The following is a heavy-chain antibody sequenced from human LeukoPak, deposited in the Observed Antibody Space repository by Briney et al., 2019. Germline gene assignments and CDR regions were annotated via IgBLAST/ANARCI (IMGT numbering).Heavy chain of an antibody. Sequence: ASVKVSCKASGYTFTNYDINWVRRATGQGLEWMGWVNPNTGNTGYAQKFQGRVTMTRNTSISTAYMELSSLRSEDTAVYYCATSLWFGELSHYYYGMDVWGQGTTVTVSS. CDR1: GYTFTNYD. J-gene: IGHJ6*02. CDR3: ATSLWFGELSHYYYGMDV. V-gene: IGHV1-8*01. CDR2: VNPNTGNT. D-gene: IGHD3-10*01.